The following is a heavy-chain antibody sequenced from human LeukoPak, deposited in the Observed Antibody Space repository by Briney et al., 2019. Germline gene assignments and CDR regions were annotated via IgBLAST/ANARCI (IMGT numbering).Heavy chain of an antibody. CDR1: GFIFGTYA. D-gene: IGHD2-8*01. Sequence: GGSLRLSCAPSGFIFGTYAIIWVRQASRKGLEWVSIIIGSGGTTYYADSVRGGFTISRDNSKNTVFLQMNSLRAEDTAVYYWAKKTSGVYNFDYWGQGTLVTVSS. V-gene: IGHV3-23*01. J-gene: IGHJ4*02. CDR2: IIGSGGTT. CDR3: AKKTSGVYNFDY.